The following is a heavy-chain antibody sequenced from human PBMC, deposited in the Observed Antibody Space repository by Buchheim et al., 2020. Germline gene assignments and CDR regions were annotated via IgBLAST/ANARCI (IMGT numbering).Heavy chain of an antibody. V-gene: IGHV3-74*01. CDR2: IISDGSST. CDR3: ATDHYDNSGDSSFDY. D-gene: IGHD3-22*01. CDR1: GFTFSNLW. J-gene: IGHJ4*02. Sequence: EVQLVQSGGGLVQPGGSLRLSCAASGFTFSNLWMHWVRQVPGKGLVWASTIISDGSSTSHADSVKGRFTISRDNAKNTLYLQMNSLRAEDTGVYYCATDHYDNSGDSSFDYWGQGTL.